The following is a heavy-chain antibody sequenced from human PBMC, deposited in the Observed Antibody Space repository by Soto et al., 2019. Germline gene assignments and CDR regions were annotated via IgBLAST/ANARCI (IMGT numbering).Heavy chain of an antibody. CDR3: ARVVKGYSRGWYNYFDY. J-gene: IGHJ4*02. Sequence: QLQLQESGSGLVKPSQTLSLTCAVSGGSISSGGYSWSWIRQPPGKGLEWIGYIYHSGSTYYNPSLKSRVTISVDRSKNQFSLKLSSVTAADTAVYYCARVVKGYSRGWYNYFDYWGQGTLVTVSS. V-gene: IGHV4-30-2*01. CDR1: GGSISSGGYS. CDR2: IYHSGST. D-gene: IGHD6-19*01.